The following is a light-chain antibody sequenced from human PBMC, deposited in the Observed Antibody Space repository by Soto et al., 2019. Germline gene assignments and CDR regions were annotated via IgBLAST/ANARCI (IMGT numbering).Light chain of an antibody. CDR2: DAF. V-gene: IGKV3-11*01. CDR3: QQRSNWPPEFT. CDR1: QRVSSY. Sequence: EIVLTQSPATLSLSPGEGVTLSCRASQRVSSYLAWYQQKPGQAPRLIIYDAFNRATGIPDRFSGSGSGTDFTLSISSVEPEDFAVYYCQQRSNWPPEFTFGQVTKLEIK. J-gene: IGKJ2*01.